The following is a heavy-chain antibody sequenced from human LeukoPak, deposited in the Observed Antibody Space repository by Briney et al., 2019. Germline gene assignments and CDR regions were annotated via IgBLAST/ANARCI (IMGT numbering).Heavy chain of an antibody. J-gene: IGHJ4*02. CDR1: GGSIRSYY. V-gene: IGHV4-59*01. Sequence: SETLSLTCTVSGGSIRSYYWSWLRQPPGKGLEWIGYIYYSGSTNYNPSLKSRVTISVDTSKNRFSLKLSSVTAADTAVYYCARVQSNYYGSGSYYPFDYWGQGTLVTVSS. CDR3: ARVQSNYYGSGSYYPFDY. CDR2: IYYSGST. D-gene: IGHD3-10*01.